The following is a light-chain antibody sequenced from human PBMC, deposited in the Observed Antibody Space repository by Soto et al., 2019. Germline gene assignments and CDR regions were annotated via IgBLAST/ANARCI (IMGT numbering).Light chain of an antibody. Sequence: EIVLTQSPGTLSLSPGEGATLSCRASQSVTNSYLAWYQQKPGQAPRLLIYGASSRATGIPDRFSGSGSETDFTLTISRLEPEDFAVYYCQQYSSSPPITFGQGTRLEI. V-gene: IGKV3-20*01. CDR2: GAS. J-gene: IGKJ5*01. CDR3: QQYSSSPPIT. CDR1: QSVTNSY.